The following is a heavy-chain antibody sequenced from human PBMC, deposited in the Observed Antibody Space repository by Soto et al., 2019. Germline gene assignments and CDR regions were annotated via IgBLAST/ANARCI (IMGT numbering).Heavy chain of an antibody. CDR1: GCTFSSYS. CDR3: ARPFQSWPGGWYFDL. Sequence: QVQLVQSGAEVKKPGSSVKVSCKASGCTFSSYSINWVRQAPGQGLEWVGGIIPVFGTANYAQKFQGRVTLTADESTSTAHMELSSLRNEDTAVYYCARPFQSWPGGWYFDLWGRGTLVTVSS. V-gene: IGHV1-69*01. CDR2: IIPVFGTA. D-gene: IGHD3-16*01. J-gene: IGHJ2*01.